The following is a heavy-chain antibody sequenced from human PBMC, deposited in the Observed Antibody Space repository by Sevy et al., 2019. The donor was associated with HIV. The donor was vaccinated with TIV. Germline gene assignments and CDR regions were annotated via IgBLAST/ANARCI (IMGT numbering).Heavy chain of an antibody. CDR1: GFNFRSYD. J-gene: IGHJ6*02. D-gene: IGHD6-19*01. V-gene: IGHV1-8*02. Sequence: ASVKVSCEASGFNFRSYDIYWVRQAPGQGLEWMGWMNTNTGNTGFAQKFQGRVTMTRNSSISTAYMELGNLRSGDTAVYYCARVSGWHLRYGLDVWGQGTTVTVSS. CDR2: MNTNTGNT. CDR3: ARVSGWHLRYGLDV.